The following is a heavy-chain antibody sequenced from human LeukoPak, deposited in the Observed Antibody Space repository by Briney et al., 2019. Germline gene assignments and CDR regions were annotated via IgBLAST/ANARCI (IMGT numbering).Heavy chain of an antibody. J-gene: IGHJ5*02. CDR1: GGSFSGYY. V-gene: IGHV4-34*01. CDR3: ARRRGSYYRPGWFDP. D-gene: IGHD1-26*01. CDR2: INHSGST. Sequence: SETLSLTCAVYGGSFSGYYWSWIRQPPGKGLEWIGEINHSGSTNYNPSLKSRVTISVDTSKNQFSLKLSSVTAADTAVYYCARRRGSYYRPGWFDPWGQGTLVTVSS.